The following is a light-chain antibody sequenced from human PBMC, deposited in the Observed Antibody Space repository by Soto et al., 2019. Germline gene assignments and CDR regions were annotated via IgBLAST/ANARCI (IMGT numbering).Light chain of an antibody. CDR3: QQYNIWPAWT. CDR1: QSVSSD. Sequence: EIDRNQPPSRQTVSTGLRSTRSCMGSQSVSSDLAWYQHKPGQAPRLLIYGASTRATGIPARFSGRGSGPEFTLTISSLQSERGAAYYCQQYNIWPAWTSGQGTKVDTK. CDR2: GAS. J-gene: IGKJ1*01. V-gene: IGKV3-15*01.